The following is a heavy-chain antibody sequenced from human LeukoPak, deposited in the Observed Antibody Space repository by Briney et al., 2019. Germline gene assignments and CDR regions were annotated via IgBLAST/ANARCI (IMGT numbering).Heavy chain of an antibody. CDR3: ARGVVVTAAGGYFDL. J-gene: IGHJ2*01. CDR1: GGSISSGGYS. D-gene: IGHD2-21*02. V-gene: IGHV4-30-2*01. Sequence: PSETLSLTCAASGGSISSGGYSWSWIRQPPGKGLEWIGYIYHSGSTYYNPSLKSRVTISVDRSKNQFSLKLSSVTAADTAVYYCARGVVVTAAGGYFDLWGRGTLVTVSS. CDR2: IYHSGST.